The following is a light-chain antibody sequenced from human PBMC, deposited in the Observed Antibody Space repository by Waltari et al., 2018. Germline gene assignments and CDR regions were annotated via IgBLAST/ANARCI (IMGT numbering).Light chain of an antibody. J-gene: IGKJ4*01. CDR1: QDISKS. CDR3: QQFANLPLT. V-gene: IGKV1-33*01. CDR2: DAS. Sequence: IQMTQPPSPLPASVGARVTITCQASQDISKSLNWYQQKPGKAPNLLIYDASNLQRGVPSRFSGSGSGTHFTFTINSLQPEDIATYYCQQFANLPLTFGGGTKVQIK.